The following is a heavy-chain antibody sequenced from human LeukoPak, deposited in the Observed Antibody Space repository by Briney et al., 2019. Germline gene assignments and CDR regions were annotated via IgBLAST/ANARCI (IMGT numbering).Heavy chain of an antibody. D-gene: IGHD6-19*01. CDR3: EAEAHTSGSDFDY. J-gene: IGHJ4*02. CDR1: GFTFSNYA. V-gene: IGHV3-30-3*01. CDR2: ISYDGNKK. Sequence: PGRSLRLSCAASGFTFSNYAMHWVRQAPGKGLEWVAFISYDGNKKYYADSVKGRFTISRDNSKNTLYLQMNSLRPEDTAVYYCEAEAHTSGSDFDYWGQETLVTVSS.